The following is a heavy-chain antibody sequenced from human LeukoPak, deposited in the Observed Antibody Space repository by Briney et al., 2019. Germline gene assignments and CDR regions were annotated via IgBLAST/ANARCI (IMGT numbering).Heavy chain of an antibody. Sequence: SETLSLTCTVSGGSMSSGDYCSGWIRQPPGKGLERIGYIYYSGSTYYNPSLKSRVTISVDTSKNQFSLKLSSVTAADTAVYYFVRGDSSSTSCYPANDACDMWGQGTMVTLSS. CDR3: VRGDSSSTSCYPANDACDM. J-gene: IGHJ3*02. D-gene: IGHD2-2*01. V-gene: IGHV4-30-4*08. CDR1: GGSMSSGDYC. CDR2: IYYSGST.